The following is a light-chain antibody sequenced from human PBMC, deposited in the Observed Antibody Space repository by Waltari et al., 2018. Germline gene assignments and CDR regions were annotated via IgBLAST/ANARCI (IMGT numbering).Light chain of an antibody. CDR1: QSVNSSY. J-gene: IGKJ2*01. CDR2: GAS. Sequence: EIVLTQSPGTLSLSPGERATLSCRASQSVNSSYLAWYQQKPGQAPRLLIYGASTGATGIPDRFSGSGSGTDFTLTITTLEPEDFAVYYCQQYGSSPYAFGQGTKLEIK. CDR3: QQYGSSPYA. V-gene: IGKV3-20*01.